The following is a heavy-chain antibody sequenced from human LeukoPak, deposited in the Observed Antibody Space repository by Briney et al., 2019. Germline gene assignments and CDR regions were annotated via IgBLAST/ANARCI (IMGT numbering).Heavy chain of an antibody. J-gene: IGHJ4*02. CDR3: AKSGYNRFDY. Sequence: GGSLRLSCAPSAFTVSSNYMTWVRQAPGKGLEWVSSIYRDGTTYYADSVKGRFTISRDTSENTLYLQMISLRAEDTAVYYCAKSGYNRFDYWGQGTLVTVSS. D-gene: IGHD5-24*01. V-gene: IGHV3-66*01. CDR2: IYRDGTT. CDR1: AFTVSSNY.